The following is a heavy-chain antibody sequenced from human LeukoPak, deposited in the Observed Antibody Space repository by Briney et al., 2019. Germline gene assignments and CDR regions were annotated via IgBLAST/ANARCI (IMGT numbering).Heavy chain of an antibody. D-gene: IGHD3-9*01. CDR1: GFTLSSFG. V-gene: IGHV3-23*01. CDR3: AKDRFYDILTGYPDY. J-gene: IGHJ4*02. Sequence: GGSLRLSCAASGFTLSSFGMSWVRQAPGKGLEWVSAISGSGGRTYYADAVKGRFTVSRDISKSTVSLQMNRLRADDTAMYHCAKDRFYDILTGYPDYWGQGTLVTVSS. CDR2: ISGSGGRT.